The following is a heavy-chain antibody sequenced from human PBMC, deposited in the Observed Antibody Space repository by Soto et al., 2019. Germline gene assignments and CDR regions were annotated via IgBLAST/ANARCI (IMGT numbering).Heavy chain of an antibody. CDR2: ITDSSDTV. V-gene: IGHV3-48*02. J-gene: IGHJ4*02. CDR3: ARDFGHGYYLDY. CDR1: GFSFSNYN. D-gene: IGHD3-3*01. Sequence: PGGSLRLSCVASGFSFSNYNMNWVRQAPGKGLEWVSYITDSSDTVHYADSVRGLFTISRDNAESSLYLQMNSLRDEDTAVYFCARDFGHGYYLDYWGRGTLVTVSS.